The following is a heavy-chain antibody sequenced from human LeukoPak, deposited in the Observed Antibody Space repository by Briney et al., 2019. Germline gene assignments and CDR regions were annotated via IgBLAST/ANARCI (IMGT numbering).Heavy chain of an antibody. J-gene: IGHJ4*02. CDR3: ARGGRIAVAPFDY. Sequence: GGSLRLSCAASGFTFSSHWMSWVRQAPGKGLEWVANIKQDGSEKYYVDSVKGRFTISRDNAKNSLYLQMNSLRAEDTAVYYCARGGRIAVAPFDYWGQGTLVTVSS. V-gene: IGHV3-7*01. D-gene: IGHD6-19*01. CDR2: IKQDGSEK. CDR1: GFTFSSHW.